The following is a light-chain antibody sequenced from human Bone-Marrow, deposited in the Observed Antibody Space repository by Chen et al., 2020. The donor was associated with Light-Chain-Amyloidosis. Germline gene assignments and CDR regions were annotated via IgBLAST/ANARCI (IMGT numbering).Light chain of an antibody. Sequence: DIVMTQSLLSLPVTPGEPASISCRSSQSLLHGSGNTYLDWYLQKPGQSPRLLIYLGSNRASGVPDRFSGSGSGTDFTLKISRVEAEDVGVYYCMQALQTPNTFGQGTKLEI. CDR3: MQALQTPNT. V-gene: IGKV2-28*01. CDR2: LGS. J-gene: IGKJ2*01. CDR1: QSLLHGSGNTY.